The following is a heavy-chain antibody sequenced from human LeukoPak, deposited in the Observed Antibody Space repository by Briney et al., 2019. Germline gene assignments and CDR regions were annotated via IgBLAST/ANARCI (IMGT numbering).Heavy chain of an antibody. Sequence: ASVTVSCKASGYTFTGYYMHWVRQAPGQGLEWMGWINPNSGGTNYAQKFQGRVTMTRDTSISTAYMELSRLRSDDTAVYYCARDYDFWSGRPGYWGQGTLVTVSS. V-gene: IGHV1-2*02. J-gene: IGHJ4*02. D-gene: IGHD3-3*01. CDR3: ARDYDFWSGRPGY. CDR2: INPNSGGT. CDR1: GYTFTGYY.